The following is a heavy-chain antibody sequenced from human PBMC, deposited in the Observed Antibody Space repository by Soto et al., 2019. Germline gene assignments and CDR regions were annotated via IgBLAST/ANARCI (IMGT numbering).Heavy chain of an antibody. D-gene: IGHD6-13*01. CDR3: ARDQGSHPGD. CDR2: IHHSGST. CDR1: GVSISSDNW. J-gene: IGHJ4*02. Sequence: QVQLQESGPGLVRPSGTVSLTCAVSGVSISSDNWWSWVRQPPGKALEWIGEIHHSGSTNYNPSLKSRVTMSVVPSNDLFSLTLHSVTAADTAFYYCARDQGSHPGDWGQGTLVSVSS. V-gene: IGHV4-4*02.